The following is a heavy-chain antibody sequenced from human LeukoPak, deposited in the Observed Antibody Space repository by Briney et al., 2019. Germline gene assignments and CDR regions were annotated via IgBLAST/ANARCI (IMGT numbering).Heavy chain of an antibody. Sequence: SQTLSLTCAVSGGSISSGGYSWSWIRQPPGKGLEWIGYIYHSGSTYYNPSLKSRVTISVDRSKNQFSLKLSSVTAADTAVYYCARVHISGDVGAAMRTGSIDYWGQGTLVTVSS. CDR3: ARVHISGDVGAAMRTGSIDY. CDR1: GGSISSGGYS. CDR2: IYHSGST. J-gene: IGHJ4*02. V-gene: IGHV4-30-2*01. D-gene: IGHD5-18*01.